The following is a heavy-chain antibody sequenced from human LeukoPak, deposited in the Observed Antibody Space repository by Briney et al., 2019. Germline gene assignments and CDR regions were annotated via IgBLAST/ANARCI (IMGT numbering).Heavy chain of an antibody. CDR2: ISYDGRNK. V-gene: IGHV3-30*04. CDR3: AKDIAAAGTIDY. CDR1: GFTFTSYA. Sequence: GGSLRLSCAASGFTFTSYAMHWVRQAPGKGLEWLTLISYDGRNKFYADSVKGRFTVSRDNSKNTVSLQMNNLRFEDTAVYYCAKDIAAAGTIDYWGQGTLVTVSS. J-gene: IGHJ4*02. D-gene: IGHD6-25*01.